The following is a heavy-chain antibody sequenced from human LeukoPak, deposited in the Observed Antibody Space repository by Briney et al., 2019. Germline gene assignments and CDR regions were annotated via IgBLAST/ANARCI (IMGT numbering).Heavy chain of an antibody. CDR2: IIPIFGTA. V-gene: IGHV1-69*13. D-gene: IGHD2-21*02. CDR3: ARGGHCGGDCYSDFDY. J-gene: IGHJ4*02. CDR1: GGTFSSYA. Sequence: GASVKVSCKASGGTFSSYAISWVRQAPGQGLEWMGGIIPIFGTANYAQKFQGRVTITADESTSTAYMELSSLRSEDTAVYYCARGGHCGGDCYSDFDYWGQGTLVTVPS.